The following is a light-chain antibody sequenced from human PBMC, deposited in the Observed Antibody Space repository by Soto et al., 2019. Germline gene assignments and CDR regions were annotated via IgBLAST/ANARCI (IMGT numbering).Light chain of an antibody. CDR2: DGS. J-gene: IGLJ1*01. Sequence: SELTQPPSWSVSPGQTARIPCGGDNIGSKSVYWYQQKPGQAPVVVVYDGSDRPSGIPERFSGSNSGTTATLTISRVEAGDEADYFCQVWDSTSDHYVFGAGTKVTVL. V-gene: IGLV3-21*02. CDR3: QVWDSTSDHYV. CDR1: NIGSKS.